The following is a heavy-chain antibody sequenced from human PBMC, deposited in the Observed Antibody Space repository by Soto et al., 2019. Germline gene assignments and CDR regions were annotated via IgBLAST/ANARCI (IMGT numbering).Heavy chain of an antibody. J-gene: IGHJ6*02. Sequence: SVKVSCKASGGTFSSYAISWVRQAPGPGLEWMGGIIPIFGTANYAQKFQGRVTITADESTSTAYMELSSLRSEDTAVYYCAIRLAIELLWFGPPNYYYYYGMDVWGQGTTVTVSS. CDR3: AIRLAIELLWFGPPNYYYYYGMDV. CDR1: GGTFSSYA. V-gene: IGHV1-69*13. CDR2: IIPIFGTA. D-gene: IGHD3-10*01.